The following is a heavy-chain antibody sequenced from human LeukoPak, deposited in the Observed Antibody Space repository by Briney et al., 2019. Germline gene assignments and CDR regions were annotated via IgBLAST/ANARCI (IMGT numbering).Heavy chain of an antibody. CDR1: GGSISSYY. CDR3: ARIYCSSTSCYDHWDAFDI. V-gene: IGHV4-59*01. D-gene: IGHD2-2*01. Sequence: SETLFLTCTVSGGSISSYYWSWIRQPPGKGLEWIGYIYYSGSTNYNPSLKSRVTISVDTSKNQFSLKLSSVTAADTAVYYCARIYCSSTSCYDHWDAFDIWGQGTMVTVSS. CDR2: IYYSGST. J-gene: IGHJ3*02.